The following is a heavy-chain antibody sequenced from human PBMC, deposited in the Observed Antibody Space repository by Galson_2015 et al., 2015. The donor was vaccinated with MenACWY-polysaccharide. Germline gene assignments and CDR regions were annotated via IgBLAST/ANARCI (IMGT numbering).Heavy chain of an antibody. CDR2: IKSDGSST. CDR3: ARDRRGTYDIPDNWFDP. V-gene: IGHV3-74*01. CDR1: GFTFRSSW. D-gene: IGHD3-16*01. J-gene: IGHJ5*02. Sequence: LRLSCAASGFTFRSSWLHWVRQAPGQGLVWISRIKSDGSSTTYADSVKGRFTISRDNAKNTLYLQMNSLRAEDTAVYFCARDRRGTYDIPDNWFDPWAREPCSPSPQ.